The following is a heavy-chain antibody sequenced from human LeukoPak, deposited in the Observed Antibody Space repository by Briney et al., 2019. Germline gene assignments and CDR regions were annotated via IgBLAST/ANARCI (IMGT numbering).Heavy chain of an antibody. D-gene: IGHD3-10*01. CDR3: ARGDYYAGDY. J-gene: IGHJ4*02. CDR2: INHSGST. CDR1: GGSISSGGYY. Sequence: PSETLSLTCTVSGGSISSGGYYWSWIRQPPGKGLEWIGEINHSGSTNYNPSLKSRVTISVDTSKNQFSLKLSSVTAADTAVYYCARGDYYAGDYWGQGTLVTVSS. V-gene: IGHV4-39*07.